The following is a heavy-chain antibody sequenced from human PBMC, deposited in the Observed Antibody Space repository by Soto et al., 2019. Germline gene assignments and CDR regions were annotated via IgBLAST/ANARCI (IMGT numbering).Heavy chain of an antibody. CDR3: ARRSHVTVPPS. D-gene: IGHD2-2*01. J-gene: IGHJ4*02. Sequence: SXTLSLTCSVSGDSISNSNHYCVWIRQHPGKGMEWVGSISYGGTTYYNPSLTGRVTVSMDASKNQFSLKLSSVTAADTAVYFCARRSHVTVPPSWGQGALVTVSS. CDR1: GDSISNSNHY. V-gene: IGHV4-39*01. CDR2: ISYGGTT.